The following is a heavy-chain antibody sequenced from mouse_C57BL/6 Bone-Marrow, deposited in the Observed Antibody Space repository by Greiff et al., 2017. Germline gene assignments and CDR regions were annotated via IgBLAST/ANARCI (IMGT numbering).Heavy chain of an antibody. CDR2: INPNNGGT. Sequence: EVQLQQSGPELVKPGASVKMSCKASGYTFTDYNMHWVKQSHGKSLEWIGYINPNNGGTSYNQKFKGKATLTVNKSSSTAYMGLRSLTSEDSAVYYCARRRITTVVARAMDYWGQGTSVTVSS. J-gene: IGHJ4*01. D-gene: IGHD1-1*01. V-gene: IGHV1-22*01. CDR3: ARRRITTVVARAMDY. CDR1: GYTFTDYN.